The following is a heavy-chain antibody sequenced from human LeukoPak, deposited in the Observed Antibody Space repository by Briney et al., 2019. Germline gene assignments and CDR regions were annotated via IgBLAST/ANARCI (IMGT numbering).Heavy chain of an antibody. CDR2: ISYDRSNK. V-gene: IGHV3-30-3*01. Sequence: GRSVRLSCAASGFTFSSYAMQWVRQAPGKGLEWVAVISYDRSNKYYTDSVKGRFTISRDNSKNTLYLQRNSLRGEDTAVYYCARGLPNGGYGDDFFDYWGQGTLVTVSS. J-gene: IGHJ4*02. CDR1: GFTFSSYA. D-gene: IGHD5-12*01. CDR3: ARGLPNGGYGDDFFDY.